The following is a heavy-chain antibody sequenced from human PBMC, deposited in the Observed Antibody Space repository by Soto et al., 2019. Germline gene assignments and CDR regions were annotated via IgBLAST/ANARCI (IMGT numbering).Heavy chain of an antibody. CDR2: IYPGDSDT. D-gene: IGHD1-26*01. CDR1: GYSFTSYW. V-gene: IGHV5-51*01. Sequence: PGESLKISCKGSGYSFTSYWIGWVRQMPGKGLEWMGIIYPGDSDTRYSPSFRGQVTISADKSISTAYLQWSSLKASDTAMYYCARQGVSGSYRERYYYGMGVWGQGTTVTVSS. J-gene: IGHJ6*02. CDR3: ARQGVSGSYRERYYYGMGV.